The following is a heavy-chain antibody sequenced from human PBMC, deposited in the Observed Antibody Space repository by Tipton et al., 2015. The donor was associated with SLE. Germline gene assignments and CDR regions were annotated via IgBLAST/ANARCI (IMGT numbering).Heavy chain of an antibody. CDR3: AKVPAPLVYYFDY. CDR1: GFTFSSYS. CDR2: IRYDGSNK. D-gene: IGHD2-8*02. Sequence: GSLRLSCAASGFTFSSYSMHWVRQAPGKELEWVAFIRYDGSNKDYADSVKGRFTISRDNSKNTVYLQMNSLRAEDTAVYYCAKVPAPLVYYFDYWGQGTLVTVSS. J-gene: IGHJ4*02. V-gene: IGHV3-30*02.